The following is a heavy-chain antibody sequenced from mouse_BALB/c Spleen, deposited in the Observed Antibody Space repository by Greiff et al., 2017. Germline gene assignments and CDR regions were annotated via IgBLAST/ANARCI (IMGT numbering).Heavy chain of an antibody. J-gene: IGHJ4*01. CDR3: ARNTVRQVYYAMDY. V-gene: IGHV2-4-1*01. CDR2: IWSGGST. Sequence: VQLQQSGPGLVQPSQSLSITCTVSGFSLTSYGVHWVRQSPGKGLEWLGVIWSGGSTDYNAAFISRLSISKDNSKSQIFFKMNSLQADDTAIYYCARNTVRQVYYAMDYWGQGTSVTVSS. CDR1: GFSLTSYG. D-gene: IGHD2-14*01.